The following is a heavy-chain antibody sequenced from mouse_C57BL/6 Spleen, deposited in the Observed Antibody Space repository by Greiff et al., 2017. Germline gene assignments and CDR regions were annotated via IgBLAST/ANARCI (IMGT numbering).Heavy chain of an antibody. V-gene: IGHV5-4*01. Sequence: EVQLVESGGGLVKPGGSLQLSCAASGFTFSSYAMSWVRQTPEKRLEWVATISAGGSYTYYPDNVKGRFTISRDNAKNNLYLQMSHLKSEDTARYYCARDDAAFACWGQGTLGTVSA. CDR3: ARDDAAFAC. D-gene: IGHD2-3*01. CDR2: ISAGGSYT. CDR1: GFTFSSYA. J-gene: IGHJ3*01.